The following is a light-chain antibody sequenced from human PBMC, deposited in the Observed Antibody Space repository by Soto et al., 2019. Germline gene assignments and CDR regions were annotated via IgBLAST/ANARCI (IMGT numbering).Light chain of an antibody. CDR2: KAS. V-gene: IGKV1-5*03. Sequence: DIQMTQSPSTLSASVGDRVTITCRASQSISSWLAWYQQKPGKDPKLLIYKASNLESGVPSRFGGSGSGTEFTLTINSLQPDDFATYYCQHYISYSWTFGQGTKVEIK. J-gene: IGKJ1*01. CDR3: QHYISYSWT. CDR1: QSISSW.